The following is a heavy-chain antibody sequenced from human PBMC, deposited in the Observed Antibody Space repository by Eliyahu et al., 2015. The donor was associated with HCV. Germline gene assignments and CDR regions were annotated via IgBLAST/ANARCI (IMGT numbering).Heavy chain of an antibody. CDR1: GGSISSYY. CDR2: IYYSGST. V-gene: IGHV4-59*01. J-gene: IGHJ4*02. CDR3: ARGPYYYDSSGYYFDFDY. D-gene: IGHD3-22*01. Sequence: QVQLQESGPGLVKPSXTLSLTCTVXGGSISSYYWSWIRQPPGKGLEWIGYIYYSGSTNYNPSLKSRVTISVDTSKNQFSLKLSSVTAADTAVYYCARGPYYYDSSGYYFDFDYWGQGTLVTVSS.